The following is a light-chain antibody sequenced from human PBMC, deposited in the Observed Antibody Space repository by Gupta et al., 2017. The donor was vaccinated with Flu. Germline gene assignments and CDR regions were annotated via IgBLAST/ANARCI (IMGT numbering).Light chain of an antibody. Sequence: TGRITCGGNNSGSKSVHWYQQKPGQAPVLVVYDDSDRTSGIPERFSGSNSGNTATLTISRVEAGDEADYYCQVWDSSSDHPEAVFGGGTKLTVL. V-gene: IGLV3-21*02. J-gene: IGLJ2*01. CDR3: QVWDSSSDHPEAV. CDR2: DDS. CDR1: NSGSKS.